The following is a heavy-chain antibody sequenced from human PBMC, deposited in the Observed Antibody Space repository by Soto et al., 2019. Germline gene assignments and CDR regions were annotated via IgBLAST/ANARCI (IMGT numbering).Heavy chain of an antibody. Sequence: SETLSLTCAVSGDPISSSKWWTWVRQTPGKGLEWIGKIDQNGITNYNPSLESRVTILKDNSKNQLSLKLTSVTAVDSAVYYCARLNRDYYYYGMDVWGQGATVTVPS. CDR3: ARLNRDYYYYGMDV. V-gene: IGHV4-4*02. J-gene: IGHJ6*02. CDR2: IDQNGIT. CDR1: GDPISSSKW.